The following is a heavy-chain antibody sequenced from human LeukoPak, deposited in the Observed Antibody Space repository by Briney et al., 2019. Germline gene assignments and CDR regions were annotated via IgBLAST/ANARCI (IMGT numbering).Heavy chain of an antibody. J-gene: IGHJ4*02. CDR3: AKDFRWNPGGYFDY. CDR2: ISGSGGST. V-gene: IGHV3-23*01. D-gene: IGHD1-1*01. Sequence: GGSLRLSCAASGFSFSDYYMSWVRQAPGKGLEWVSAISGSGGSTYYADSVKGRFTISRDNSKNTLYLQMNSLRAEDTAVYYCAKDFRWNPGGYFDYWGQGTLVTVSS. CDR1: GFSFSDYY.